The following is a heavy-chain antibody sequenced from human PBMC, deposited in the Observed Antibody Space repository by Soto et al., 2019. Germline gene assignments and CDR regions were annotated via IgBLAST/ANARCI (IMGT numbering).Heavy chain of an antibody. CDR1: GYTFTGYY. V-gene: IGHV1-2*04. Sequence: ASVKVSCKASGYTFTGYYMHWGRQGPGQGLEWMGWINPNSGGTNYAQKFQGWVTMTRDTSISTAYMELSRLRSDDTAVYYCARDRFSSGWTGAFDIWGQGTMVTVSS. J-gene: IGHJ3*02. D-gene: IGHD6-19*01. CDR2: INPNSGGT. CDR3: ARDRFSSGWTGAFDI.